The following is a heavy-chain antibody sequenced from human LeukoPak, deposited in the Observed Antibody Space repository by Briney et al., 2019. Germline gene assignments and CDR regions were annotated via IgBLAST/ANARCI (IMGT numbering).Heavy chain of an antibody. J-gene: IGHJ4*02. V-gene: IGHV3-64*01. Sequence: GGSLRLSCAASGFTFSSYAMHWVRQAPGKGLEYVSAISSNGGSTYYANSVKGRFTISRDNSKNTLYLQMGSLRGEDMAVYYCAREGWSYYFDYWGQGTLVTVSS. D-gene: IGHD6-19*01. CDR2: ISSNGGST. CDR3: AREGWSYYFDY. CDR1: GFTFSSYA.